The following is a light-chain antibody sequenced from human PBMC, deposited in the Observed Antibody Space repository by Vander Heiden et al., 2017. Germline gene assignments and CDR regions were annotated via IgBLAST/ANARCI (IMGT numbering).Light chain of an antibody. CDR2: GAS. CDR3: QQYNNWPGLT. CDR1: NSVSSS. J-gene: IGKJ4*01. V-gene: IGKV3-15*01. Sequence: VMTQSLATSSVSPGERATLSCRAINSVSSSLAWYQQKPGQAPRLLIDGASTRATGIPARFSGSGSGTEFTLTISSLQSEDVAVYYCQQYNNWPGLTFGGGTKVEIK.